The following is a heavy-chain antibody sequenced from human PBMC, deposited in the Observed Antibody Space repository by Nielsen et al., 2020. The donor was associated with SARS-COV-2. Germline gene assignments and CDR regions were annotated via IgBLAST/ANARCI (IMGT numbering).Heavy chain of an antibody. Sequence: SVKVSCKASGGTFSSYAISWVRQAPGQGLEWMGGIIPIFGTANYAQKFQGRVTITADESTSTAYVELSSLRSEDTAVYYCARGVQLVSSPIDYWGQGTLVTVSS. CDR1: GGTFSSYA. V-gene: IGHV1-69*13. CDR2: IIPIFGTA. D-gene: IGHD6-13*01. CDR3: ARGVQLVSSPIDY. J-gene: IGHJ4*02.